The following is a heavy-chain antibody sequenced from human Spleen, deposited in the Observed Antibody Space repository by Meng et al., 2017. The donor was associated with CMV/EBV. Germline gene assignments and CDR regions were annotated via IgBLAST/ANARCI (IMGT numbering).Heavy chain of an antibody. Sequence: GGSLRLSCAASGFTFSDYYMSWIRQAPGKGLEWVSYISSSANTVFYTDSVRGRFTISRDNAKDSLFLQMNSLTAEDTAVYYCVRETAEDAFDAWGQGTVVTVSS. CDR1: GFTFSDYY. D-gene: IGHD6-19*01. V-gene: IGHV3-11*01. CDR3: VRETAEDAFDA. CDR2: ISSSANTV. J-gene: IGHJ3*01.